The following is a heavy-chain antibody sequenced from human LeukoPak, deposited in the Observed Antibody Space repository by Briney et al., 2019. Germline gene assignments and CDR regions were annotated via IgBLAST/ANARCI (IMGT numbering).Heavy chain of an antibody. CDR2: IYSGGST. CDR3: ARDPTSSWETAFDI. D-gene: IGHD1-26*01. J-gene: IGHJ3*02. CDR1: GFTVSSNS. V-gene: IGHV3-66*01. Sequence: GGSLRLSCAASGFTVSSNSLSWVRQAPGKGLEWVSLIYSGGSTYYADSVKGRFSISRDNSKNTLHLQMNSLRAEDTAVYYCARDPTSSWETAFDIWGQGTMVTVSS.